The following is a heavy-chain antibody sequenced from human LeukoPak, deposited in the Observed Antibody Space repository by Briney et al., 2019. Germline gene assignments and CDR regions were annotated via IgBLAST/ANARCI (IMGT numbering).Heavy chain of an antibody. CDR1: GGSISTYY. CDR2: IYYSGST. J-gene: IGHJ3*02. Sequence: SETLSLTCTVSGGSISTYYWSWVRQSPGKGLEWIGHIYYSGSTNYNPSLKSRVAMSVDTSKNQFSLKLSSVTAADTAVYYCARHKYSSGWPPEGAFDIWGQGTMVTVSS. CDR3: ARHKYSSGWPPEGAFDI. D-gene: IGHD6-19*01. V-gene: IGHV4-59*08.